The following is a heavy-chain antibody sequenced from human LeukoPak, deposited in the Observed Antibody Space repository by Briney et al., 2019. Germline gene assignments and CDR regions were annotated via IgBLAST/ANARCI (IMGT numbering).Heavy chain of an antibody. CDR2: INPNSGGT. CDR3: ARVGAARPNYFDY. V-gene: IGHV1-2*02. J-gene: IGHJ4*02. Sequence: ASVKVSCKASGHTFTGYYMHWVRQAPGQGLEWMGWINPNSGGTNYAQTFQGRVTITTDESTSTAYMELSSLRSEDTAVYYCARVGAARPNYFDYWGQGTLVTVSS. D-gene: IGHD6-6*01. CDR1: GHTFTGYY.